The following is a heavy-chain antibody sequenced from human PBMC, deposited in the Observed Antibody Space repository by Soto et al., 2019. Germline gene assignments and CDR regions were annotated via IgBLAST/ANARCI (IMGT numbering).Heavy chain of an antibody. Sequence: QVQLVESGGGVVQPGRSLRLSCAASGFTFSSYGMHWVRQAPGKGLEWVAVIWYDGSNKYYADSVKGRFTISRDNSKNTLYLQMNSLRAEDTAVYYCARDPPDYGDYRHYYYGMDVWCQGTTVTVSS. D-gene: IGHD4-17*01. CDR2: IWYDGSNK. CDR3: ARDPPDYGDYRHYYYGMDV. J-gene: IGHJ6*02. V-gene: IGHV3-33*01. CDR1: GFTFSSYG.